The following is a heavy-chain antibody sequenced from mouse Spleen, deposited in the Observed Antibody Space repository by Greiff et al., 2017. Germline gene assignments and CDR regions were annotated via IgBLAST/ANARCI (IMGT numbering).Heavy chain of an antibody. D-gene: IGHD2-4*01. CDR3: TRDRGLRRGLDY. J-gene: IGHJ2*01. Sequence: EVKVVESGGGLVKPGGSLKLSCAASGFTFSSYTMSWVRQTPEKRLEWVATISSGGSYTYYPDSVKGRFTISRDNAKNTLYLQMSSLKSEDTAMYYCTRDRGLRRGLDYWGQGTTLTGSS. V-gene: IGHV5-6-4*01. CDR1: GFTFSSYT. CDR2: ISSGGSYT.